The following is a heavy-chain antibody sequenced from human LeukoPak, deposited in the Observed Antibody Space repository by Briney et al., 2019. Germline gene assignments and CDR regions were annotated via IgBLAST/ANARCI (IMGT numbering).Heavy chain of an antibody. CDR2: IADSGGYS. CDR3: VRGYSSGAHFDC. D-gene: IGHD1-1*01. CDR1: GFTFNRFE. J-gene: IGHJ4*02. V-gene: IGHV3-48*03. Sequence: GGSLRLPCEASGFTFNRFEMNWVRQAPGKGLEWISYIADSGGYSSYADSVKGRFTASRDNAENSMYLQMNSLRVEDTAVYFCVRGYSSGAHFDCWGQGALVIVSS.